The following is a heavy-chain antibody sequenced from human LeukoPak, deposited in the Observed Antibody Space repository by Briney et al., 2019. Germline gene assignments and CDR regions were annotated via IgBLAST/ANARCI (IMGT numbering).Heavy chain of an antibody. V-gene: IGHV1-2*02. CDR3: ATQYSSSWFY. Sequence: ASVKVSCKASGYTFTGYYMHWVRQAPGQGLEWMGWINPNSGGTNYAQKFQGRVTMTRDTSTSTVYMELSSLRSEDTAVYYCATQYSSSWFYWGQGTLVTVSS. J-gene: IGHJ4*02. CDR2: INPNSGGT. CDR1: GYTFTGYY. D-gene: IGHD6-13*01.